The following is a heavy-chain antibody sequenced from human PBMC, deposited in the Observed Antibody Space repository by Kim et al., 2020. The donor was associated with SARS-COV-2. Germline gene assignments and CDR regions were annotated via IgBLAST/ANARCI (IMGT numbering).Heavy chain of an antibody. V-gene: IGHV4-34*01. J-gene: IGHJ5*02. D-gene: IGHD2-15*01. CDR3: ARGKVVVVAARNWFDP. Sequence: SLKSRVTISVDTSKNQFSLKLSSVTAADTAVYYCARGKVVVVAARNWFDPWGQGTLVTVSS.